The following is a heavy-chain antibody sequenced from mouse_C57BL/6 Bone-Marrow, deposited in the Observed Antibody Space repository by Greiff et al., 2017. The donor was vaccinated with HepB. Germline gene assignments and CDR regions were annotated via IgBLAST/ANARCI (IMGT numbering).Heavy chain of an antibody. J-gene: IGHJ4*01. CDR3: ARDLITTVVATNAMDY. CDR1: GFTFSDFY. Sequence: EVKLVESGGGLVQSGRSLRLSCATSGFTFSDFYMEWVRQAPGKGLEWIAASRNKANDYTTEYSASVKGRFIVSRDTYQSILYLQMNALRAEDTAIYYCARDLITTVVATNAMDYWGQGTSVTVSS. D-gene: IGHD1-1*01. CDR2: SRNKANDYTT. V-gene: IGHV7-1*01.